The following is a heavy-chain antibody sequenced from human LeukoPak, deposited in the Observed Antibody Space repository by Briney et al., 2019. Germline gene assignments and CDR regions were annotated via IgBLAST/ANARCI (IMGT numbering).Heavy chain of an antibody. J-gene: IGHJ4*02. CDR2: INPNGGNT. V-gene: IGHV1-18*01. D-gene: IGHD5-12*01. CDR1: GYTFNNYG. CDR3: ARDRLSLVTTIIFDY. Sequence: ASVKVSCKASGYTFNNYGFSWVRQAPGQGLEWMGWINPNGGNTDYAQKFQGRVSMTTDTSTSTAYMELWSLTSDDTAVYFCARDRLSLVTTIIFDYWGQGTLVTVSS.